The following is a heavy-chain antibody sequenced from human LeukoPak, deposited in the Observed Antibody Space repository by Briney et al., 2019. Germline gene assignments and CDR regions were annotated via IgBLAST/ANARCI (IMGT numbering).Heavy chain of an antibody. D-gene: IGHD3-16*01. CDR3: ARDLGHGYSNY. CDR1: GFTVSSYY. Sequence: PGGSLRLSCAASGFTVSSYYMSWVRQAPGKGLDWVSVIYSGGSAYYADSVKGRFTISRDNSKNTLYLQINSLRAEDTAVYYCARDLGHGYSNYWGQGTLVTVSS. V-gene: IGHV3-66*01. CDR2: IYSGGSA. J-gene: IGHJ4*02.